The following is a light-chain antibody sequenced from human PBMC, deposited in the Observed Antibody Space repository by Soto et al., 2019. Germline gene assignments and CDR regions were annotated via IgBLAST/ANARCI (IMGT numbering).Light chain of an antibody. J-gene: IGLJ1*01. CDR1: SSNIGSNY. V-gene: IGLV1-47*02. CDR3: AAWDDSLSGLWV. CDR2: SNN. Sequence: QAVVTQPPSASGTPGQRVTISCSGSSSNIGSNYVYWYQQLPGTAPKLLIYSNNQRPSGVPDRFSGSKSGTSASLAISGLRSEDEADYYCAAWDDSLSGLWVFGTGTKVTVL.